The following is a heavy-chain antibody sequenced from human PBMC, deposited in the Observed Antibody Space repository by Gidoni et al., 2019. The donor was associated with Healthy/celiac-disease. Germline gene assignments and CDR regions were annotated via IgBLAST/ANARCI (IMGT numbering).Heavy chain of an antibody. J-gene: IGHJ4*02. Sequence: EVQLVQSGAEVKKTGECLKISCKGSGYSITSYWIGWVRQMPGKGLEWMGLIYPGDSDTRYRPSFQGQVTISADKSISTAYLQWSSLNASDTAMYYCARLGGRAVAEPLDYWGQGTLVTVSS. D-gene: IGHD6-19*01. V-gene: IGHV5-51*01. CDR3: ARLGGRAVAEPLDY. CDR1: GYSITSYW. CDR2: IYPGDSDT.